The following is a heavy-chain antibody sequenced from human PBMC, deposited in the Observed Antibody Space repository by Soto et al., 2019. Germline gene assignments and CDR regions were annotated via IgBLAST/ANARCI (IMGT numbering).Heavy chain of an antibody. Sequence: QVQLQESGPGLVKPSQTLSLTCTVSGASVSSGAHYWSWVRQHPGKGLEWIGYIYYSGDTHYNPALKSRVTISLDMSKNHLSLKLSSVTAADKAVYYCARVESASWLAYWGRGPLVTVS. CDR2: IYYSGDT. CDR3: ARVESASWLAY. J-gene: IGHJ4*02. D-gene: IGHD2-15*01. CDR1: GASVSSGAHY. V-gene: IGHV4-31*03.